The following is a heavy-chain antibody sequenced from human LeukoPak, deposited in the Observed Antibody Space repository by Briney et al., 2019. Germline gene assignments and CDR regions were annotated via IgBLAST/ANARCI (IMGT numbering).Heavy chain of an antibody. CDR1: GGSFSGYY. CDR2: INHSGST. D-gene: IGHD1/OR15-1a*01. V-gene: IGHV4-34*01. J-gene: IGHJ3*02. Sequence: PSETLSLTCAVYGGSFSGYYWSWIRQPPGKGLEWIGEINHSGSTYYNPSLKSRVTISVDTSKNQFSLKLSSVTAADTAVYYCATENKRMDAFDIWGQGTMVTVSS. CDR3: ATENKRMDAFDI.